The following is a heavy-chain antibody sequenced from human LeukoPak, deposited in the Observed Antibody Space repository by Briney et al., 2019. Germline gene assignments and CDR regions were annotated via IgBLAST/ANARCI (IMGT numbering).Heavy chain of an antibody. D-gene: IGHD1-26*01. CDR2: INTDGSSI. Sequence: GGSLRLSCAASGFTFSSYWMHWVRQAPGKGLVWVSRINTDGSSIGYADSVKGRFTISRDNAKNTLFLQMNSLGAEDTAVYYCAGGFIVGAPRDYWGQGTLVTVSS. V-gene: IGHV3-74*01. J-gene: IGHJ4*02. CDR3: AGGFIVGAPRDY. CDR1: GFTFSSYW.